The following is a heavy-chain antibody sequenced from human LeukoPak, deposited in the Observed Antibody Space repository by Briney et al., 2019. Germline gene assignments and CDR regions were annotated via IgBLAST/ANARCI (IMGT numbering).Heavy chain of an antibody. J-gene: IGHJ4*02. D-gene: IGHD2-2*01. CDR3: ARGGQYCSSTSCYLVY. CDR1: GYTLTELS. V-gene: IGHV1-24*01. Sequence: ASVKVSCKVSGYTLTELSMHWVRQVPGKGLEWMGGFDPEDGETIYAQKYQGRVTITADESTSTAYMELSSLRSEDTAVYYCARGGQYCSSTSCYLVYWGQGTLATVSS. CDR2: FDPEDGET.